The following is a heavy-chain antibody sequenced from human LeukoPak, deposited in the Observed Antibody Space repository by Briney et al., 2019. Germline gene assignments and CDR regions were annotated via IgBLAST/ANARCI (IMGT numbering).Heavy chain of an antibody. CDR2: IYYTGST. Sequence: PSETLSLTCTVTGGSISSYYWSWIRQPPGKGLEWIGYIYYTGSTNYNPSLKSRVTISVDTSKNQFSLKLSSVTAADTAVYYCARDPSGRGYYFDYWGQGTLVTVSS. D-gene: IGHD1-26*01. CDR3: ARDPSGRGYYFDY. V-gene: IGHV4-59*01. J-gene: IGHJ4*02. CDR1: GGSISSYY.